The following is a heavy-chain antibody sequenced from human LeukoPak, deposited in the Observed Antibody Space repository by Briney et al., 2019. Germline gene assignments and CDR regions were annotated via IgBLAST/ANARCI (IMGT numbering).Heavy chain of an antibody. CDR3: MRYAGRIDDY. V-gene: IGHV3-11*06. CDR1: GFTLPEYY. D-gene: IGHD2-8*01. CDR2: ISSSSSYR. Sequence: GGSLRLSCVASGFTLPEYYMRCIRRAPGKGLEWVSSISSSSSYRYYADSVKGRFTISRDNAKNSLHLQMNSLRAEDTAVYYCMRYAGRIDDYWGQGTLVTVSS. J-gene: IGHJ4*02.